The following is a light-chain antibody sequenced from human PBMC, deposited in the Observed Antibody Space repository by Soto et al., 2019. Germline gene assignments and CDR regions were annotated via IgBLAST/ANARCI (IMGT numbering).Light chain of an antibody. J-gene: IGKJ3*01. CDR3: QEYGSSIFT. CDR1: QSVSSSY. V-gene: IGKV3-20*01. Sequence: EIVLTQSPGTLSLSPGERATLSCRASQSVSSSYLAWYQQKPGQAPRLLIYGASSRATGIPDRFSGSGSGTHFTLTISRVEREDFAVYYCQEYGSSIFTFGPGTKVDIK. CDR2: GAS.